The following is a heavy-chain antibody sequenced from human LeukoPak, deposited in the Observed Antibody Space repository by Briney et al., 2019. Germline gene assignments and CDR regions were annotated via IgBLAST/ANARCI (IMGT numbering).Heavy chain of an antibody. D-gene: IGHD1-26*01. CDR1: GGTFSSYA. CDR3: ARDLSLYSGSYYVDYGFDY. CDR2: IIPIFGTA. J-gene: IGHJ4*02. Sequence: ASVKVSCKASGGTFSSYAISWVRQAPGQGLEWMGGIIPIFGTANYAQKFQGRVTITADKSTSTAYMELRSLRSDDTAVYYCARDLSLYSGSYYVDYGFDYWGQGTLVTVSS. V-gene: IGHV1-69*06.